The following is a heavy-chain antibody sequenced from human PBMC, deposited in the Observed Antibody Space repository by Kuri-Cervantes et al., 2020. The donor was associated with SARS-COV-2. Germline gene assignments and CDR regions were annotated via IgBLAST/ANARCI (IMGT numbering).Heavy chain of an antibody. D-gene: IGHD2-2*01. Sequence: GESLKISCTASGFTFGDYAMSGVRQAPGKGLEWVGFIRSKAYGGTTEYAASVKGRFTISRDDSKSIAYLQMNSLKTEDTAVYYCTTLGYCSSTSCPTFRYYYYYMDVWGKGTTVTVSS. V-gene: IGHV3-49*04. CDR1: GFTFGDYA. CDR2: IRSKAYGGTT. J-gene: IGHJ6*03. CDR3: TTLGYCSSTSCPTFRYYYYYMDV.